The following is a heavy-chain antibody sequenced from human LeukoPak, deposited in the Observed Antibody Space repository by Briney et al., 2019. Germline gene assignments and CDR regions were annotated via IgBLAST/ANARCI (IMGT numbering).Heavy chain of an antibody. CDR1: GGSVSSGSYY. CDR3: ARDGRFPPEVLPRYFDY. D-gene: IGHD1-26*01. V-gene: IGHV4-39*07. Sequence: SETLSLTCTVSGGSVSSGSYYWGWLRQPPGKGLEWLGNIYYSGSTYYNPSLKSRVTISVETSKNQFSLELSSVTAADTAVYYCARDGRFPPEVLPRYFDYWGQGTLVTVSS. CDR2: IYYSGST. J-gene: IGHJ4*02.